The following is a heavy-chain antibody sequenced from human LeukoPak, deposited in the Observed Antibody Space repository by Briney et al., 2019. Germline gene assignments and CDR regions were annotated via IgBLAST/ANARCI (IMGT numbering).Heavy chain of an antibody. CDR1: GFTFSSYW. D-gene: IGHD6-25*01. CDR2: IKQDGSEK. CDR3: ARLVYSSGGNAGDFDY. Sequence: QAGGSLRLSCAASGFTFSSYWMSWVRQAPGKGLEWVANIKQDGSEKYYVDSVKGRFTISRDNAKNSLYLQMNSLRAEDTAVYYCARLVYSSGGNAGDFDYWGQGTLVTVSS. V-gene: IGHV3-7*01. J-gene: IGHJ4*02.